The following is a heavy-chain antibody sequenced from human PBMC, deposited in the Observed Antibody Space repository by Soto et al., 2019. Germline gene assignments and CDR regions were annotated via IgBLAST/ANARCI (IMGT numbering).Heavy chain of an antibody. CDR3: ARVEFIATTGALGAFDV. CDR1: GFAFNNYW. CDR2: IKQDGSEK. D-gene: IGHD6-13*01. J-gene: IGHJ3*01. V-gene: IGHV3-7*05. Sequence: EVQLVESGGGLVQPGGSLRLSCAASGFAFNNYWMSWDRHAPGKGLEWVATIKQDGSEKYYVASVKGLTISRDNAKKSLYLQMNSLRVEYTAVYYCARVEFIATTGALGAFDVWGQGAMVTVSS.